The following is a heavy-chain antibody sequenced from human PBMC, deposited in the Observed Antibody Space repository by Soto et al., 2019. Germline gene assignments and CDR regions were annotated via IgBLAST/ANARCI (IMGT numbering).Heavy chain of an antibody. CDR2: IIPIIGAT. D-gene: IGHD1-1*01. Sequence: QVQLVQSGSEVKKPGSSVKVSCKASGGTFTDYTMSWLRQAPGRGLEWMGGIIPIIGATNNAQKLKGRLTITADKSTGTVYMELNRLRCDDTAVYYIARYWSAGTITGAFDIWGQGTEVTVS. CDR1: GGTFTDYT. J-gene: IGHJ3*02. CDR3: ARYWSAGTITGAFDI. V-gene: IGHV1-69*06.